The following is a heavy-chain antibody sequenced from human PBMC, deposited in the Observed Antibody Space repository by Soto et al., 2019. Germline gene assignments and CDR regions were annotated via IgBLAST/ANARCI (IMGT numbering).Heavy chain of an antibody. D-gene: IGHD6-13*01. CDR1: GYTFSVYY. CDR3: ARQRKGAAAGPVDAFDI. CDR2: ISPNSGGT. V-gene: IGHV1-2*02. Sequence: QVQLVQSGAEVKKPGASVKVSCKASGYTFSVYYMHWVRQAPGQGLEWMGWISPNSGGTFYAQKFQGRVTMTRYTAINMAYMELTSLKSDDTAVYYCARQRKGAAAGPVDAFDIWGQGTMLTVSS. J-gene: IGHJ3*02.